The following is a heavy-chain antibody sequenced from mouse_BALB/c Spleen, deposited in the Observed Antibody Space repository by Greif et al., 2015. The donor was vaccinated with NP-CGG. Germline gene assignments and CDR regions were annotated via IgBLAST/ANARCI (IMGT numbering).Heavy chain of an antibody. CDR3: ASRTGTEAMGY. J-gene: IGHJ4*01. CDR1: GYTFTDYY. D-gene: IGHD4-1*01. CDR2: IYPGSGNT. V-gene: IGHV1-84*02. Sequence: QVQLQQPGPELVKPGASVKISCKASGYTFTDYYINWVKQKPGQGLEWIGWIYPGSGNTKYNEKFKGKATLTVDTSSSTVFMQLSSLTSGDTAVCFCASRTGTEAMGYWGQGTSVTVSS.